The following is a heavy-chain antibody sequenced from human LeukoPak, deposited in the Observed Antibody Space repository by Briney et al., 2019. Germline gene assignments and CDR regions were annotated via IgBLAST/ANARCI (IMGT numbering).Heavy chain of an antibody. CDR3: AKQSGRGFWSALGWFDP. Sequence: GGSLRLSCAASGFTFSSYAMSWVRQALGKGLEWVSAISGSGGSPYYADSVKGRFTISRDNSKNTLYLQMNSLRAEDTAVYYCAKQSGRGFWSALGWFDPWGQGTLVTVSS. D-gene: IGHD3-3*01. CDR1: GFTFSSYA. CDR2: ISGSGGSP. J-gene: IGHJ5*02. V-gene: IGHV3-23*01.